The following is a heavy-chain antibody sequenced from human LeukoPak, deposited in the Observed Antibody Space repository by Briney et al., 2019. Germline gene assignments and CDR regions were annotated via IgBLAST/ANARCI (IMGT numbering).Heavy chain of an antibody. J-gene: IGHJ4*02. CDR3: ARISSSWVFDF. V-gene: IGHV3-23*01. CDR1: GFTFSDYA. CDR2: ISGSGGTT. D-gene: IGHD6-13*01. Sequence: PGGSLRLSCAASGFTFSDYAMSWVRQAPGKGLEWVSTISGSGGTTYYADSVKGRFTISRDNSKNTLYLQMDTLRADDTAVYYCARISSSWVFDFWGQGTLVTVSS.